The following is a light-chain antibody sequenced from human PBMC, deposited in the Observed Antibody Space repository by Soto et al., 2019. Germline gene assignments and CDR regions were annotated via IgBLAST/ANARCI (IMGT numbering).Light chain of an antibody. CDR2: NNN. CDR3: AAWDGSLNGPL. J-gene: IGLJ2*01. V-gene: IGLV1-44*01. CDR1: SSNIASNT. Sequence: QSVLTQPPSASGTPGQRVTISCSGSSSNIASNTVNWYQQLPGTAPKLLIYNNNHRPSGVLDRFSGSKSGTSASLAISGLQSDDEADYYCAAWDGSLNGPLFGGGTKLTVL.